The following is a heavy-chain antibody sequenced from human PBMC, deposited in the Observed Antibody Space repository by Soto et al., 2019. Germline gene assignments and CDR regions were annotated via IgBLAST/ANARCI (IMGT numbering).Heavy chain of an antibody. CDR1: GGSISSSSYY. J-gene: IGHJ3*02. Sequence: QLQLQESGPGLVKPSETLSLTCTVSGGSISSSSYYWGWIRQPPGKGLEWIGSIYYSGSTYYNPSLQSRVTISVDTSKNQFSLKLSSVTAADTAVYYCASPPYDYIWGSYRSDAFDIWGQGTMVTVSS. CDR3: ASPPYDYIWGSYRSDAFDI. D-gene: IGHD3-16*02. CDR2: IYYSGST. V-gene: IGHV4-39*01.